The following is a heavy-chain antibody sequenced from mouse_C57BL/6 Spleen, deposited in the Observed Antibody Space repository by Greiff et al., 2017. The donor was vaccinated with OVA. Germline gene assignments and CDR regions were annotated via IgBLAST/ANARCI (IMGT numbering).Heavy chain of an antibody. Sequence: VQLQQSGAELVKPGASVKLSCSASGFNIKDYYMHWVKQRTEQGLEWIGRIDPEDGETKYAPKFQSKATITADTSSNTAYLQLSSLTSEDTAVYYCAKDSNYYFDYWGQGTTLTVSS. J-gene: IGHJ2*01. CDR3: AKDSNYYFDY. CDR1: GFNIKDYY. D-gene: IGHD2-5*01. V-gene: IGHV14-2*01. CDR2: IDPEDGET.